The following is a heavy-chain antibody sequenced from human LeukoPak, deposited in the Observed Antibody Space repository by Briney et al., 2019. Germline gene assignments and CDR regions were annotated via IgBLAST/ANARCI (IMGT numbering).Heavy chain of an antibody. Sequence: SETLSLTCAVYGGSFSGYYWSWIRQPPGKGLEWIGSIYHSGSTYYNPSLKSRVTISVDTSKNQFSLKLSSVTAADTAVYYCARSSSSWYPNNWFDPWGQGTLVTVSS. CDR1: GGSFSGYY. CDR2: IYHSGST. D-gene: IGHD6-13*01. J-gene: IGHJ5*02. CDR3: ARSSSSWYPNNWFDP. V-gene: IGHV4-34*01.